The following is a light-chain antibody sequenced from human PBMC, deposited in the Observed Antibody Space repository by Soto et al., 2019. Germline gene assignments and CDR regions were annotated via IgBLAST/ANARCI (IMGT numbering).Light chain of an antibody. J-gene: IGLJ1*01. V-gene: IGLV7-43*01. CDR2: GTT. CDR3: LPYYGGARV. CDR1: TGAVTGDSY. Sequence: QAVVTQEPSLTVSPGGTVTLTCASSTGAVTGDSYPNWFQQKPGQAPRALIHGTTNRHSWTPARFSGSLLGGKAALTLSGVQPEDEAEYYCLPYYGGARVFGTGTKVTVL.